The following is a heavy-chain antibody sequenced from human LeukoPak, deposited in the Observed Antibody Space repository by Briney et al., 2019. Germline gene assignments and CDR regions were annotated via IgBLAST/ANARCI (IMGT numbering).Heavy chain of an antibody. Sequence: ASVKVSCTASGGTFSNYAISWVRRAPGQGLEWMGWMNPNSGNTGYAQKFQGRVTMTRNTSISTAYMELSSLRSEDTAVYYCARGRTNWFDPWGQGTLVTVSS. CDR1: GGTFSNYA. D-gene: IGHD1-14*01. V-gene: IGHV1-8*01. CDR3: ARGRTNWFDP. J-gene: IGHJ5*02. CDR2: MNPNSGNT.